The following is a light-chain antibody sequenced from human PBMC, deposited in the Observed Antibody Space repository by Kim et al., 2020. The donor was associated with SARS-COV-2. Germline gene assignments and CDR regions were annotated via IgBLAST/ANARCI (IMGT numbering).Light chain of an antibody. CDR3: QQYGGSPLT. CDR2: GAS. CDR1: QSVSSNY. J-gene: IGKJ4*01. V-gene: IGKV3-20*01. Sequence: EIVLTQSPGTLSLSPGDRATLSCWASQSVSSNYLAWYQQRPGQAPRLLIYGASRRATGIPDRFSGSGSGTGFTLTISRLEPEDSAVYYCQQYGGSPLTFGGGTKVDIK.